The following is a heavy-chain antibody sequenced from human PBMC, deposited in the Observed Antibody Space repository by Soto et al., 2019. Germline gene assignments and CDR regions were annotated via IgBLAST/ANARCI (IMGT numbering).Heavy chain of an antibody. J-gene: IGHJ6*02. CDR2: IIPILGIA. CDR1: RGTFSSYT. D-gene: IGHD4-17*01. CDR3: ARSDGDHYYYYGMDV. Sequence: QVQLVQSGAEVKKPGSSVKVSCKASRGTFSSYTISWVRQAPGQGLEWIGRIIPILGIAHYAQEFQGRLTITADKSTSTAFMELSSLRPEDTAVYYCARSDGDHYYYYGMDVWGQGTTVTVSS. V-gene: IGHV1-69*02.